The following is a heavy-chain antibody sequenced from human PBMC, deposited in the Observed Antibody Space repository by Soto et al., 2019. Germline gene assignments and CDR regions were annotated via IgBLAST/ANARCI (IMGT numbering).Heavy chain of an antibody. Sequence: QVQLVQSGDEVKKPGASVKVSCKASGYTFTGYYMHWVRQAPGQGLEWMGWINPNSGGTNYAQKFQGWVTMTRDTSISTAYMELSRLRSDDTAVYYCARGTSPTAAGEHIDYWGQGTLVTVSS. D-gene: IGHD6-13*01. CDR2: INPNSGGT. CDR3: ARGTSPTAAGEHIDY. CDR1: GYTFTGYY. J-gene: IGHJ4*02. V-gene: IGHV1-2*04.